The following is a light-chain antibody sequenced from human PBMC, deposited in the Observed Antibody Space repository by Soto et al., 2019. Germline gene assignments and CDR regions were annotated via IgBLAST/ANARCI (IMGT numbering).Light chain of an antibody. CDR3: QQLNSDPPIT. CDR2: AAS. CDR1: QGISSY. Sequence: DIQLTQSPSFLSASVGDRVTITCRASQGISSYLAWYQQKPGKAPKLLIYAASPLQSGVPSRFSGSGSGTEFTLTISSLQPEDFATYYCQQLNSDPPITFGQGTRLEIK. J-gene: IGKJ5*01. V-gene: IGKV1-9*01.